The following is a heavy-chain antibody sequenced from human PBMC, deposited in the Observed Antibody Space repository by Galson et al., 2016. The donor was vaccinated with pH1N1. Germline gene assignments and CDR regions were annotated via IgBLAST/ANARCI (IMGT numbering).Heavy chain of an antibody. CDR2: IKQDGSEK. CDR3: VNSRPARPFGE. V-gene: IGHV3-7*01. Sequence: SLRLSCAASGFTFSSSCMSWVRQAPGKGLEWVANIKQDGSEKHYVDSVKGRFTISRNNAQNSLYLQMTSLRVEDTAVYFCVNSRPARPFGEWGQGTPVTVSS. D-gene: IGHD6-6*01. J-gene: IGHJ1*01. CDR1: GFTFSSSC.